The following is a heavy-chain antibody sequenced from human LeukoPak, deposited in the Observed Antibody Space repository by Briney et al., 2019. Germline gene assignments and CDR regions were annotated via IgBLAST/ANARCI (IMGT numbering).Heavy chain of an antibody. CDR3: ARDGLTIFLGNWFDP. Sequence: GGSLRLSCAASGFTFSSYAMHWVRQAPGKGLEWVAVISYDGSNKYYADSVKGRFTFSRDNSKNTLYLQMNSLRAEDTAVYYCARDGLTIFLGNWFDPWGQGTLVTVSS. D-gene: IGHD3-3*01. CDR2: ISYDGSNK. CDR1: GFTFSSYA. J-gene: IGHJ5*02. V-gene: IGHV3-30*01.